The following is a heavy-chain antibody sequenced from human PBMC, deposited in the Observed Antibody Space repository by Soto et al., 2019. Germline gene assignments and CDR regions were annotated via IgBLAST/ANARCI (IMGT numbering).Heavy chain of an antibody. V-gene: IGHV1-3*01. CDR1: GYTFTSYA. D-gene: IGHD6-13*01. CDR2: INAGNGNT. CDR3: AREGEAAAALFFSITTHYYYYGMDV. J-gene: IGHJ6*02. Sequence: GASVKVSCKASGYTFTSYAMHWVRQAPGQRLEWMGWINAGNGNTKYSQKFQGRVTITRDTSASTAYMELSSLRSEDTAVYYCAREGEAAAALFFSITTHYYYYGMDVWGQGTTVTVSS.